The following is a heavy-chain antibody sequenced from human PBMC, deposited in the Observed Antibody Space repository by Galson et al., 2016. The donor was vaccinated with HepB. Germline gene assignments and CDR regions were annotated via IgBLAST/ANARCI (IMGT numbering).Heavy chain of an antibody. Sequence: SETLSLTCTVSGYPISGGYYWSWIRQPPGKGLQWIGSIYHSGATYYSPSLKRQVTMSADTSNNQFSLNLRSATGADTAVYYCARDGATGSKFDIWGQGTMVTVSS. D-gene: IGHD1-26*01. CDR2: IYHSGAT. CDR1: GYPISGGYY. V-gene: IGHV4-38-2*02. J-gene: IGHJ3*02. CDR3: ARDGATGSKFDI.